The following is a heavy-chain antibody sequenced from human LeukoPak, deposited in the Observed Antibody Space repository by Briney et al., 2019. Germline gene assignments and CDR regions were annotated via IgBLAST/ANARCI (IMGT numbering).Heavy chain of an antibody. J-gene: IGHJ6*02. CDR3: ARGPQGYCSGTSCRYWARGDYYYGMDV. CDR2: ISAYNGNT. V-gene: IGHV1-18*01. Sequence: ASVTVSRKASGYTFTRYGSSWVRQAPGQGLEGMGWISAYNGNTNYAQKLQGRVTMTTDTSTSTAYMELRSLRSDDTAVYYCARGPQGYCSGTSCRYWARGDYYYGMDVWGQGTTVTVSS. D-gene: IGHD2-2*01. CDR1: GYTFTRYG.